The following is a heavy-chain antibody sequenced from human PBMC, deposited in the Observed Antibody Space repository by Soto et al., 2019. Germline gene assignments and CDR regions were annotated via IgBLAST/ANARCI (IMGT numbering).Heavy chain of an antibody. D-gene: IGHD1-26*01. V-gene: IGHV3-11*01. Sequence: PGGSLRLSCAAFGFTFSDYYMSWIRQAPGKGLGWVSYISSSGSTIYYANTVKGRFTISRDNAKNSLYLQMNSLRAEDTAVYYCARHSGSYYWRLGYFDYWGQGTPVTVSS. CDR3: ARHSGSYYWRLGYFDY. CDR1: GFTFSDYY. J-gene: IGHJ4*02. CDR2: ISSSGSTI.